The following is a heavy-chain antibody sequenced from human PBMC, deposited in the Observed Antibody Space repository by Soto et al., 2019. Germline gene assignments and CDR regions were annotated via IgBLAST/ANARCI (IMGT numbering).Heavy chain of an antibody. J-gene: IGHJ3*01. D-gene: IGHD2-2*01. CDR2: IYSGGST. Sequence: EVQLVESGGGLVQPGGSLRLSCAVSGFTVSSNYLGWVRQAPGKGLELVSVIYSGGSTLSADSVKGRFTLSRDDYKKMVWLQMNSLKAEDTAVYYCAARGVVLPAGTDALDVWGHGTMVTVSS. CDR3: AARGVVLPAGTDALDV. CDR1: GFTVSSNY. V-gene: IGHV3-66*01.